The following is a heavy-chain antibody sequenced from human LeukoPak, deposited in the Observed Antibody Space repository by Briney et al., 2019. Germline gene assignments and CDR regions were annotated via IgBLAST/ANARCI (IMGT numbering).Heavy chain of an antibody. CDR2: IYIGGGT. D-gene: IGHD2-2*01. J-gene: IGHJ4*02. CDR1: GFTVSNNY. V-gene: IGHV3-53*01. Sequence: GGSLRLSCAASGFTVSNNYMSWVRQAPGKGLGWVSVIYIGGGTYYTHTVKGRFTLSRDEFKNTLYLQMNSLKAEDTAVYYCARGCSSRRRYIEYWGQGTLVTVSS. CDR3: ARGCSSRRRYIEY.